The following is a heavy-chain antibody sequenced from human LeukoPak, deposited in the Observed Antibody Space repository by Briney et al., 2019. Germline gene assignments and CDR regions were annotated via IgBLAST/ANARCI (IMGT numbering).Heavy chain of an antibody. Sequence: VGSLRLSCAASGFTFSSYSMNWVRQAPGKGLEWVSSISSSSSYIYYADSVKGRFTISRDNAKNSLYLQMNSLRAEDTAVYYCARDAVHSSSSLGYWGQGTLVTVSS. CDR3: ARDAVHSSSSLGY. J-gene: IGHJ4*02. D-gene: IGHD6-6*01. CDR2: ISSSSSYI. V-gene: IGHV3-21*01. CDR1: GFTFSSYS.